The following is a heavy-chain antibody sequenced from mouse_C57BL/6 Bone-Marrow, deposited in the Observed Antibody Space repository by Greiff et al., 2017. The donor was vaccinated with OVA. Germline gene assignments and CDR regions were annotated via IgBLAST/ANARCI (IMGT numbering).Heavy chain of an antibody. Sequence: EVQLVESGPGLVKPSQSLSLTCSVTGYSITSGYYWNWIRQFPGNKLEWMGYISYDGSNNYNPSLKNRISITRDTSKNQFFLKLNSVTTEDTATCYCARDIVYSLSRAYWGQGTLVTVSA. V-gene: IGHV3-6*01. J-gene: IGHJ3*01. D-gene: IGHD2-1*01. CDR2: ISYDGSN. CDR3: ARDIVYSLSRAY. CDR1: GYSITSGYY.